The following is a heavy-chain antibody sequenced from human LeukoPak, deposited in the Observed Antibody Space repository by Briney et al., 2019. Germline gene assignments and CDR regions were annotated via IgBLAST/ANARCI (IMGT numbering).Heavy chain of an antibody. CDR2: ISAYNGHT. CDR3: ARDRMAGSFDY. Sequence: ASVRVSCKASGYTFNNYGISWVRQAPGQGLEWMGWISAYNGHTNYAQKLQDRVTMTTDTSTSTAYMELRSLRSDDTAVYYCARDRMAGSFDYWGQGTLVTVSS. D-gene: IGHD5-24*01. J-gene: IGHJ4*02. CDR1: GYTFNNYG. V-gene: IGHV1-18*01.